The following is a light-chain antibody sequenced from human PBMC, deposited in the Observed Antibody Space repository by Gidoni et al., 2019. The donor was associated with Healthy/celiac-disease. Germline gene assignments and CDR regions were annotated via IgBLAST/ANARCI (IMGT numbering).Light chain of an antibody. V-gene: IGKV1D-16*01. J-gene: IGKJ4*01. Sequence: DIQLTQPPSSLSASVGDRVTITCRASQGVSSWLAWYQQKPEKAPRSLLYAASSLQSGVPSRFSGSGSGTDFTLTISSLQPEDFAAYYCQQCNNSSLTFGGGTKVEIK. CDR3: QQCNNSSLT. CDR2: AAS. CDR1: QGVSSW.